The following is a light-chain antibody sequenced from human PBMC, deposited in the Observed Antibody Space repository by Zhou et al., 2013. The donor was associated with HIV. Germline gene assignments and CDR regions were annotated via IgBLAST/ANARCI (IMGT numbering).Light chain of an antibody. CDR2: ETS. CDR1: ETVGRS. V-gene: IGKV1-5*03. J-gene: IGKJ2*03. Sequence: IQMTQSPSIVSASLGVRVTMTCRANETVGRSLAWYRQKRGKAPTLVIYETSILDKGVPSRFAGSGSGTEFILTISSLQPEDFATYYCLQHNSYPYSFGQGTKLEIK. CDR3: LQHNSYPYS.